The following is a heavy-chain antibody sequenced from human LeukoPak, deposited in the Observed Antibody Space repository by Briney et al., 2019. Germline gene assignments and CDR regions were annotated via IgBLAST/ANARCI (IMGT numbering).Heavy chain of an antibody. V-gene: IGHV4-34*01. J-gene: IGHJ6*03. CDR1: GGSFSGYY. Sequence: SETLSLTCAVYGGSFSGYYWSWIRQPPGKGLEWIGEINHSGSTNYNPSLKSRVTISVDTSKNQFSLKLSSVTAADTAVYYCAANNCSGGSCYPNYYYMDVWGKGTTVTISS. CDR2: INHSGST. CDR3: AANNCSGGSCYPNYYYMDV. D-gene: IGHD2-15*01.